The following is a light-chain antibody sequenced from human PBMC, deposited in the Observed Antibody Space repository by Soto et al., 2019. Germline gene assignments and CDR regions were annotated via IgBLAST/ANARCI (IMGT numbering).Light chain of an antibody. Sequence: DIQMTQSPSTLSGSVGDRVTITCRASQTISSWLAWYQQKPGKAPKLLIYAASSLQSGVPSRFSGSGSGTDFTLTISSLQPDDFATYYCQQYENYWTFGQGTKVDIK. CDR2: AAS. CDR3: QQYENYWT. V-gene: IGKV1-5*01. CDR1: QTISSW. J-gene: IGKJ1*01.